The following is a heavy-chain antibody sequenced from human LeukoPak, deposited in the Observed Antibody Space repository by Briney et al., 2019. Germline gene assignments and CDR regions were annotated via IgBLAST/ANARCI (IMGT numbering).Heavy chain of an antibody. J-gene: IGHJ6*04. CDR2: ISSSGSTI. D-gene: IGHD3-10*02. V-gene: IGHV3-48*04. CDR3: AELGITMIGGV. CDR1: GFTFSSYW. Sequence: GGSLRLSCAAYGFTFSSYWMTWVRQAPGKGLEWVSYISSSGSTIYYADSVKGRFTISRDNAKNSLYLRMNSLRAEDTAVYYCAELGITMIGGVWGKGTTVTISS.